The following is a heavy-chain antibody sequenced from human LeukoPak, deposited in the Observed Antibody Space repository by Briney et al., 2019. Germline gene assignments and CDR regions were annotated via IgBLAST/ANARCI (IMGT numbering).Heavy chain of an antibody. D-gene: IGHD3-22*01. J-gene: IGHJ3*02. CDR1: GFTFSSYW. Sequence: GGTLRLSCAASGFTFSSYWMHWVRQAPGEGLVWVSRINSDGSSITYADSVKGRFTISRDNAKNTLFLQMNSLRAEDTAVYYCARDFHTFIVAADNAFDIWGQGTMVTVSS. CDR2: INSDGSSI. V-gene: IGHV3-74*01. CDR3: ARDFHTFIVAADNAFDI.